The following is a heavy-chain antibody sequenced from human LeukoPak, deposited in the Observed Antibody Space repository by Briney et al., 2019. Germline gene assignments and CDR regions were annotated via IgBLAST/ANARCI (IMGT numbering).Heavy chain of an antibody. Sequence: HPGGSLRLSCAASGFAFSCYDMHWVRQAPGKGLEWVAFIRIDGSEKYYADPVKGRFTISRDTSKNTLYLQMNSLRAEDTAVYYCARPTYYYDSSGYSYYYYMDVWGKGTTVTVSS. J-gene: IGHJ6*03. CDR1: GFAFSCYD. D-gene: IGHD3-22*01. CDR3: ARPTYYYDSSGYSYYYYMDV. V-gene: IGHV3-30*02. CDR2: IRIDGSEK.